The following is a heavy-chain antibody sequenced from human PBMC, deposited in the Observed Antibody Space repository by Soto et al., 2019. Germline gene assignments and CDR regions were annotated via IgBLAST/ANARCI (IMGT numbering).Heavy chain of an antibody. CDR1: GFTFSSHW. CDR2: IKHDGSET. CDR3: ARDDYNRARDY. D-gene: IGHD4-4*01. V-gene: IGHV3-7*01. Sequence: EVQLVESGGGLVQPGGSLRLSCAASGFTFSSHWMSWVRQAPGKGLEWVANIKHDGSETYYVDSVKGRFTISRDNAKNSLYLQMHGLRAEDTAVYYCARDDYNRARDYWGQGTLVTVSS. J-gene: IGHJ4*02.